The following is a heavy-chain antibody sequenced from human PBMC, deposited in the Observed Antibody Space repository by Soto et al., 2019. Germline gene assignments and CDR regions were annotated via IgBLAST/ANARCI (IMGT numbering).Heavy chain of an antibody. Sequence: GASVKVSCKASGYTFTSYATHWVRQAPGQRLEWMGWINAGNGNTKYSQKFQGRVTITRDTSASTAYMELSSLRSEDTAVYYCARQEGIPPHWYFDYWGQGTLVTVSS. CDR2: INAGNGNT. V-gene: IGHV1-3*01. J-gene: IGHJ4*02. CDR1: GYTFTSYA. CDR3: ARQEGIPPHWYFDY. D-gene: IGHD2-21*01.